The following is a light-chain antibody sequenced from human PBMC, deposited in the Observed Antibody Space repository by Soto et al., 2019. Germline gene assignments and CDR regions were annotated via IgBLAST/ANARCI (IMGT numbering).Light chain of an antibody. J-gene: IGLJ1*01. CDR3: SAYTSSYV. CDR1: SSDVGGYNY. CDR2: EVS. Sequence: QSALTQPASVSGSPGQSITISCTGTSSDVGGYNYVSWYQQHPGKAPKLMIYEVSNRPSGVSNRFSGSKSGNTASLTISGHQAEDEADYYCSAYTSSYVFGTGTKVTGL. V-gene: IGLV2-14*01.